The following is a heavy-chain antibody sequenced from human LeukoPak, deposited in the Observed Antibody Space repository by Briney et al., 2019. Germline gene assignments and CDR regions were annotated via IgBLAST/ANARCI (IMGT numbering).Heavy chain of an antibody. CDR3: ARAPGRGSAFFDY. Sequence: PSETLSLTCAVYGGSFSGYYWSWIRQPPGKGLEWIGEINHSGSTNYNPSLKSRVTISVDTSKNQFSLKLSSVTAADTAVHYCARAPGRGSAFFDYWGQGTLVTVSS. D-gene: IGHD1-26*01. CDR2: INHSGST. V-gene: IGHV4-34*01. CDR1: GGSFSGYY. J-gene: IGHJ4*02.